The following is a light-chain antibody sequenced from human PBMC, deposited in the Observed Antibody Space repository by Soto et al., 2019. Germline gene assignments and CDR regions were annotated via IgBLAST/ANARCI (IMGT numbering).Light chain of an antibody. V-gene: IGKV3-15*01. Sequence: EIVMTQSPATLSVPPGEGATLSCRASQSVSTNFAWYQQKPGQAPRFLIYGASTRATGIPARFRGSGSGTEFTLTIDSLQSEDFAVYYCQQYNDWPPAFGGGTKVDIK. CDR3: QQYNDWPPA. CDR1: QSVSTN. J-gene: IGKJ4*01. CDR2: GAS.